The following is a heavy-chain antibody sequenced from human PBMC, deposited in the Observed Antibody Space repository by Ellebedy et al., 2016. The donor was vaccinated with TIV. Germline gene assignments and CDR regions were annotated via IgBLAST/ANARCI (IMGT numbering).Heavy chain of an antibody. D-gene: IGHD3-3*01. CDR1: GFTFSSYA. Sequence: PGGSLRLSCAASGFTFSSYAMSWVRQAPGKGLEWVSVIYSGGSTYYADSVKGRFTISRDNSKNTLYLQMNSLRAEDTAVYYCARIRFLEWSAAADYWGQGTLVTVSS. J-gene: IGHJ4*02. CDR2: IYSGGST. CDR3: ARIRFLEWSAAADY. V-gene: IGHV3-66*01.